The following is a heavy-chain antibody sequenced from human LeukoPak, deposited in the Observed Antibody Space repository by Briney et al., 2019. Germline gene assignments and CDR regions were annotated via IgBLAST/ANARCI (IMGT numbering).Heavy chain of an antibody. V-gene: IGHV3-30*03. D-gene: IGHD4-17*01. Sequence: GGSLRLSCVTSGFTFSSYGMHWVRQVPGKGLEWVAVISYDAESNYHVDSVKGRFTISRDNSKNTLYLQMSSLRAEDTAVYYCAREVPTGTSFDYWAQGTLVTVSS. CDR3: AREVPTGTSFDY. J-gene: IGHJ4*02. CDR1: GFTFSSYG. CDR2: ISYDAESN.